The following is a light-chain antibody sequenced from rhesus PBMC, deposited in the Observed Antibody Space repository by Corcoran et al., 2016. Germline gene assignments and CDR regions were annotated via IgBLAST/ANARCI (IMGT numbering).Light chain of an antibody. CDR2: AAS. Sequence: DIQMTQSPSALSASVGDRVTISCRASQNIYRDLAWYQQKPGKAPKLLIYAASSLQTGVPSRFSGTGSGTDFTLTISSLQSEYFSTYYCQHYYDSPFTFGPGTKLDLK. V-gene: IGKV1S8*01. CDR3: QHYYDSPFT. CDR1: QNIYRD. J-gene: IGKJ3*01.